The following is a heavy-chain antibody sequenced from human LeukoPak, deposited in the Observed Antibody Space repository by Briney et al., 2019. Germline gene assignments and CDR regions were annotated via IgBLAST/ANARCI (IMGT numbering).Heavy chain of an antibody. D-gene: IGHD2-15*01. CDR2: ISGSGGST. CDR3: AQQVGYCSSGSCYFTY. J-gene: IGHJ1*01. Sequence: GGSLRLSCAASGFTFSSYAMSWVRQAPGKGLEWVSAISGSGGSTYYADSVKGRFTISRDNSKNTLYLQMNSLRAEDTAVYYCAQQVGYCSSGSCYFTYWGQGTLVTVSS. CDR1: GFTFSSYA. V-gene: IGHV3-23*01.